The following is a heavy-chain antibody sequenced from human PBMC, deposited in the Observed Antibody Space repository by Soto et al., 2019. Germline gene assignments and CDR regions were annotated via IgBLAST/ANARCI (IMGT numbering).Heavy chain of an antibody. V-gene: IGHV3-64*01. J-gene: IGHJ6*03. CDR3: ARRARPDFYYMDV. CDR1: GFTLRGYA. Sequence: EVQLAEYGGGLAQPGGSLRLSCAASGFTLRGYAMDWVRQAPGKGLEYVSGISSNGVGTYYANSVQGRFTISRDNSKNTVYLQMGSLRPEDMAVYYCARRARPDFYYMDVWGKGTTVTVSS. D-gene: IGHD6-6*01. CDR2: ISSNGVGT.